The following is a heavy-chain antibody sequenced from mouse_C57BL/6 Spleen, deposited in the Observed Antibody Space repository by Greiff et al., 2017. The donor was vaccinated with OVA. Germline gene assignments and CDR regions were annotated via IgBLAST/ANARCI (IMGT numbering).Heavy chain of an antibody. CDR1: GYTFTSYW. Sequence: VQLQQPGAELVRPGTSVKLSCKASGYTFTSYWMHWVKQRPGQGLEWIGVIDPSDSYTNYNQKFKGKATLTVDTSSSTAYMQLSSLTSEDSAVYYCARPQGGAMDYWGQGTSVTVSS. CDR2: IDPSDSYT. CDR3: ARPQGGAMDY. D-gene: IGHD1-1*02. V-gene: IGHV1-59*01. J-gene: IGHJ4*01.